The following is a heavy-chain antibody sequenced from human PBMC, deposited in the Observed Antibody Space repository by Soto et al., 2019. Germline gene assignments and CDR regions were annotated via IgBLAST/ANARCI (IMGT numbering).Heavy chain of an antibody. CDR2: IYWDDDK. Sequence: KESGPTLVKPTQTLTLTCTFSGFSLSTSGVGVGWIRQPPGKALEWLALIYWDDDKRYSPSLKSRLTITKDTSKNQVVLTMTKMDPVDTAKYYCAHDANTGPIAVAGNWFDPWGQGTLVTVSS. V-gene: IGHV2-5*02. CDR3: AHDANTGPIAVAGNWFDP. D-gene: IGHD6-19*01. J-gene: IGHJ5*02. CDR1: GFSLSTSGVG.